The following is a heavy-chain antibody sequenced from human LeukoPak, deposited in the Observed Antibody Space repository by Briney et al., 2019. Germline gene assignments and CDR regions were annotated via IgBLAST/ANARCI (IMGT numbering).Heavy chain of an antibody. CDR1: GFTFSSYS. J-gene: IGHJ4*02. V-gene: IGHV3-21*01. D-gene: IGHD6-6*01. CDR2: ISSSSSYI. CDR3: ARGIAARPGY. Sequence: GGSLRLSCAASGFTFSSYSMNWVRQAPGKGLERVSSISSSSSYIYYADSVKGRFTTSRDNAKNSLSLQMNSLRAEDTAVYYCARGIAARPGYRGQGTLVTVSS.